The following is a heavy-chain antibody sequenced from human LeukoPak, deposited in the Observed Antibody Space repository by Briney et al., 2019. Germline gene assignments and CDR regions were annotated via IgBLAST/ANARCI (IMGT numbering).Heavy chain of an antibody. CDR2: IYYTGST. CDR1: GGSIDSYY. V-gene: IGHV4-59*01. J-gene: IGHJ4*02. CDR3: ARVYQSAEYYFDY. D-gene: IGHD2-2*01. Sequence: PSETLSLTCTVPGGSIDSYYWSWIRQPPRKGLEWIGYIYYTGSTEYHPSLKSRVTISLDTSKNQFSLKLTSVTAADTAVYYCARVYQSAEYYFDYWGQGNLVSVSS.